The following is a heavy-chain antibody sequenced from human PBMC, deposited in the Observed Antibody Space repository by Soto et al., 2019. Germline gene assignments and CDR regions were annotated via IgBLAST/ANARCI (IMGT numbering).Heavy chain of an antibody. V-gene: IGHV4-34*01. Sequence: QVQLQQWGAGLLKPSETLSLTCAVYGGSFSGYYWSWIRQPPGKGLEWIGEINHSGSTNYNPSLKSRVTISVDTSKNQFSLKLSSVTAADTAVYYCARVGVVVVAAPKLFNWFDPWGQGTLVTVSS. CDR3: ARVGVVVVAAPKLFNWFDP. J-gene: IGHJ5*02. CDR2: INHSGST. D-gene: IGHD2-15*01. CDR1: GGSFSGYY.